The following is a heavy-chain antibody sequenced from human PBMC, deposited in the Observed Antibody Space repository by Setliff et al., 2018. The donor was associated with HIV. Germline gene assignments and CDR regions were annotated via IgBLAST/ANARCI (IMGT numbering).Heavy chain of an antibody. CDR3: ARYEYSSSPAFDY. Sequence: GESLKISCGASGFSFSSYSMSWVRQAPGKGLEWVSAISGSGGSTYYADSVKGRFTISRDNSKNTLYLQMNSLRAEDTAVYYCARYEYSSSPAFDYWGQGTLVTVSS. J-gene: IGHJ4*02. V-gene: IGHV3-23*01. CDR2: ISGSGGST. CDR1: GFSFSSYS. D-gene: IGHD6-6*01.